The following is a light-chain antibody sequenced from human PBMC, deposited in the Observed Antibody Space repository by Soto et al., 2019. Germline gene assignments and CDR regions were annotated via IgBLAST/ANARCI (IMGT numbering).Light chain of an antibody. Sequence: QSVLTQPASVSGSPGQSISISCTGTSSDVRNDYYVSWYQQHPGKAPKLMIYEVSNRPSGVSNRFSGTKYGNTASLTISGLQPEDEADYFCSSYMTSTTLVFGTGTKLTVL. V-gene: IGLV2-14*01. CDR2: EVS. CDR3: SSYMTSTTLV. CDR1: SSDVRNDYY. J-gene: IGLJ1*01.